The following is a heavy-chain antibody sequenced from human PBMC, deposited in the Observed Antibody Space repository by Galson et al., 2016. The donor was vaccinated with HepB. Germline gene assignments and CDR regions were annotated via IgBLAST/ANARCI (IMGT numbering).Heavy chain of an antibody. CDR2: INAGNGNT. V-gene: IGHV1-3*01. J-gene: IGHJ4*02. D-gene: IGHD3-10*01. Sequence: SVKVSCKASGYTFTNYAIHWVRQAPGQRLEWMGWINAGNGNTRYSQKFQGRVTITRDTSASTAYMELSSLRSEDTAVYYCARCLLLLWFGELYYWGQGTLVTVSS. CDR3: ARCLLLLWFGELYY. CDR1: GYTFTNYA.